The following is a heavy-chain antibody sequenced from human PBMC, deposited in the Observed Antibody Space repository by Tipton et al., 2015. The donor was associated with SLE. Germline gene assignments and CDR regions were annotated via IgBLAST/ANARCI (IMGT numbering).Heavy chain of an antibody. Sequence: QVQLVQSGPEVKKPGASVKVSCKASGYTFTSYGISWGRQAPGQGLERMGWISAYNGNTYYAQKRQGSVTMTTDTSTSTAYMELRSLRSDDTAVYYCARVMVRGCRDYWGQGTLVTVAS. CDR3: ARVMVRGCRDY. CDR1: GYTFTSYG. J-gene: IGHJ4*02. D-gene: IGHD3-10*01. CDR2: ISAYNGNT. V-gene: IGHV1-18*01.